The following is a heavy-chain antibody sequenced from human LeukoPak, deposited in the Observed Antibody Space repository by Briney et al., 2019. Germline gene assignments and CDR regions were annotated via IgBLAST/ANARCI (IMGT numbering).Heavy chain of an antibody. D-gene: IGHD6-19*01. CDR3: TCHSGWSGPSE. CDR2: IFHSGST. V-gene: IGHV4-4*02. CDR1: GGSISSSW. Sequence: SETLSLTCTVSGGSISSSWWSWVRQPPGKGLEWIGEIFHSGSTNYNPSLKSRVTISVDKSKNHFSLELTSVTAADTAVYYCTCHSGWSGPSEWGQGTLVIVSS. J-gene: IGHJ4*02.